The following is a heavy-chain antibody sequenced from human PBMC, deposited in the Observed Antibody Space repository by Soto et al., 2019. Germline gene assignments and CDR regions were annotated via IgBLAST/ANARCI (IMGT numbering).Heavy chain of an antibody. CDR3: ARVVVVTAILDYYYGMDV. CDR1: GFTFSSYS. V-gene: IGHV3-48*02. D-gene: IGHD2-21*02. J-gene: IGHJ6*02. Sequence: PGGSLRLSCAASGFTFSSYSMNWVRQAPGKGLEWVSYISSSSSTIYYADSVKGRFTISRDNAKNSLYLQMNSLRDEDTAVYYCARVVVVTAILDYYYGMDVWGQGTTVTVSS. CDR2: ISSSSSTI.